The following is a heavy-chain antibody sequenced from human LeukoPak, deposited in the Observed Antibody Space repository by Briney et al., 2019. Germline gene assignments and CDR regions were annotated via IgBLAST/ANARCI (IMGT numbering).Heavy chain of an antibody. CDR1: GFTFSSYG. CDR3: ARASTKVATVSVAVAGTVDF. J-gene: IGHJ4*02. D-gene: IGHD6-19*01. CDR2: IWYDGSNK. Sequence: GRSLRLSCAASGFTFSSYGMHWVRQAPGKGLEWVAVIWYDGSNKYYADSVKGRFTISRDNSKNTLYLQMNSLRAEDTAVYYCARASTKVATVSVAVAGTVDFWGQGTLVTVSS. V-gene: IGHV3-33*01.